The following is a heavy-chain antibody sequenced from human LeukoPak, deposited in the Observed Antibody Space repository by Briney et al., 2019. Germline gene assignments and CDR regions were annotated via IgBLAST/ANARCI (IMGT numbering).Heavy chain of an antibody. J-gene: IGHJ4*02. CDR2: ISGSGGST. CDR1: GFTFSSYA. D-gene: IGHD3-22*01. Sequence: GGSLRLSCAASGFTFSSYAMSWVRQAPGKGLEWVSAISGSGGSTYNADSVKGRFTISRDNSKNTLYLQMNSLRAEDTAVYYCAKGSRKYYESSGYYYWGQGTLVTVSS. CDR3: AKGSRKYYESSGYYY. V-gene: IGHV3-23*01.